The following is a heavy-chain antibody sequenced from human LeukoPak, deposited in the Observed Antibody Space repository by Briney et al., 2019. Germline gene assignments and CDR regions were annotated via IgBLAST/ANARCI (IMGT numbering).Heavy chain of an antibody. Sequence: SETLSLTCAVYGGSFSGYYWSWIRQPPGKGLEWIGYIYYSGSTNYNPSLKSRVTISVDTSKNQFSLKLSSVTAADTAVYYCAREGSSGPDAFDIWGQGTMVTVSS. V-gene: IGHV4-59*01. CDR3: AREGSSGPDAFDI. CDR2: IYYSGST. CDR1: GGSFSGYY. D-gene: IGHD6-19*01. J-gene: IGHJ3*02.